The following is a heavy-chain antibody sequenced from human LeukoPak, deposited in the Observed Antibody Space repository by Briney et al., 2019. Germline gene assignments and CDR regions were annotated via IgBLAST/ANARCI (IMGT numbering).Heavy chain of an antibody. CDR1: GGSISSYY. D-gene: IGHD3-22*01. J-gene: IGHJ4*02. CDR2: IYTSGST. Sequence: SETLSLTCTVSGGSISSYYWSWIRQPAGKGLEWIGRIYTSGSTNYNPSLKSRVTMSVDTSKNQFSLKLSSVTAADTAVYYCARHLFIPTRAHYYDSSGYLHDYWGQGTLVTVSS. V-gene: IGHV4-4*07. CDR3: ARHLFIPTRAHYYDSSGYLHDY.